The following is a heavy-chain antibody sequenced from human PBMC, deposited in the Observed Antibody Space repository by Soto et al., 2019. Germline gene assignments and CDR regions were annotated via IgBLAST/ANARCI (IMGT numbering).Heavy chain of an antibody. J-gene: IGHJ5*02. Sequence: GASVKVSCKVSGYTFTNYGISWVRQAPGQGLEWMGWINTYNGNTNHAQKLQGRVTMTTDTSTSTAYMELRSLRSDDTAVYYCARGVGSGTYYNQYNWFDPWGQGTLVTVSS. CDR1: GYTFTNYG. V-gene: IGHV1-18*01. CDR2: INTYNGNT. CDR3: ARGVGSGTYYNQYNWFDP. D-gene: IGHD3-10*01.